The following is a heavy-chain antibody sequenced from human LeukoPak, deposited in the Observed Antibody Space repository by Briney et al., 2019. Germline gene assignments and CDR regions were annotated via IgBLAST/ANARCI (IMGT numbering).Heavy chain of an antibody. CDR3: AKGGKWDVTPFDY. D-gene: IGHD1-26*01. V-gene: IGHV3-23*01. CDR2: ISGGGGST. J-gene: IGHJ4*02. Sequence: GGSLRLSCAASGFTFTSYSMNWVRQAPGKGLEWVSTISGGGGSTYSADSVKGRFTISRDNSKNTLYLQVNSLRAEDTAVYYCAKGGKWDVTPFDYWGQGTLVTVSS. CDR1: GFTFTSYS.